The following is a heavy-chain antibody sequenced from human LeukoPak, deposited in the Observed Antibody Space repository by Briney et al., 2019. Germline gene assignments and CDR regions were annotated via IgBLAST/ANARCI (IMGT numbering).Heavy chain of an antibody. CDR2: INPNSGGT. CDR1: GYTFTGYY. D-gene: IGHD3-22*01. J-gene: IGHJ4*02. V-gene: IGHV1-2*02. CDR3: ARFDSSGYSLDY. Sequence: GASVKVSCKASGYTFTGYYMHWVRQAPGQGLEWMGWINPNSGGTDYAQNFQGRVTMTRDTSISTAYMELSRLRSDDTAVYYCARFDSSGYSLDYWGQGTLVTVSS.